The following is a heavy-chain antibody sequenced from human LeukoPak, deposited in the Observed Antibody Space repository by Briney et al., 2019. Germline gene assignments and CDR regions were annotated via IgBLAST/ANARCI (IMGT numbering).Heavy chain of an antibody. CDR3: ARDKKKVFGVVNPYFDY. V-gene: IGHV3-48*01. J-gene: IGHJ4*02. CDR2: ISSGSSTI. D-gene: IGHD3-3*01. Sequence: GGSLRLSCAASGFTFSSYSMNWVRQAPGKGLEWVSYISSGSSTIYYADSVKGRFTISRDNAKNSLYLQMNSLRAEDTAVYYCARDKKKVFGVVNPYFDYWGQGTLVTVSS. CDR1: GFTFSSYS.